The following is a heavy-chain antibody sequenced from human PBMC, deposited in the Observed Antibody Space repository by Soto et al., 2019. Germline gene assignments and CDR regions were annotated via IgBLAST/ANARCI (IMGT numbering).Heavy chain of an antibody. V-gene: IGHV4-34*02. CDR1: GGAFSDYH. CDR2: VHHSGTT. Sequence: QVQLQQWGAGLLKPSETLSLTCAVYGGAFSDYHWTWIRQPPGKGLEWIGEVHHSGTTYYNPTLKSRVTISADTSKNQFSLTLTSVTVADTAAYYCARGRLTATTDEAWGQGTLVTVSS. D-gene: IGHD1-20*01. J-gene: IGHJ5*02. CDR3: ARGRLTATTDEA.